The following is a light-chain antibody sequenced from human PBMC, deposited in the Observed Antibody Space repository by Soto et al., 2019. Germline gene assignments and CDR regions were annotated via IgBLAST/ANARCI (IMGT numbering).Light chain of an antibody. CDR2: DAS. CDR1: QSISSN. V-gene: IGKV3-15*01. J-gene: IGKJ1*01. Sequence: EIVMTQSPATLSVSPGERATLSCRASQSISSNVAWYQQKPGQAPRFLIYDASTRAAGVPARFSGSGSGTEFTLTISSLQSEDFAVYYCQQYNNWPSWTFGQGTRVEIK. CDR3: QQYNNWPSWT.